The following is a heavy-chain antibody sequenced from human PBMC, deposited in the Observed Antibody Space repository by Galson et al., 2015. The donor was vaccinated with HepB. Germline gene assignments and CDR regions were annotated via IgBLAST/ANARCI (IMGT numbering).Heavy chain of an antibody. V-gene: IGHV1-46*01. CDR2: INPSGGST. J-gene: IGHJ4*02. Sequence: SVTVSCKASGSTFTSYYMHWVRQAPGQGLEWMGIINPSGGSTSYAQKFQGRVTMTRDTSTSTVYMELSSLRSEDTAVYYCARVVGSGRTKNSFDYWGQGTLVTVSS. D-gene: IGHD6-19*01. CDR3: ARVVGSGRTKNSFDY. CDR1: GSTFTSYY.